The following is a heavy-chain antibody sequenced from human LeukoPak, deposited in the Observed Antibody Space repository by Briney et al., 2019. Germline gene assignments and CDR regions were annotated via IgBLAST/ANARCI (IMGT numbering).Heavy chain of an antibody. J-gene: IGHJ4*02. Sequence: PGGSLRLSCAASGFTFDDYAMHWVRQAPGKGLEWVSGISWNSGSIGYADSVKGRFTISRDNSKNTMYLQMNSLRVEDTAVYYCASEQYNSAGFLGFDYWGQGTLVTVSS. CDR1: GFTFDDYA. V-gene: IGHV3-9*01. D-gene: IGHD6-19*01. CDR3: ASEQYNSAGFLGFDY. CDR2: ISWNSGSI.